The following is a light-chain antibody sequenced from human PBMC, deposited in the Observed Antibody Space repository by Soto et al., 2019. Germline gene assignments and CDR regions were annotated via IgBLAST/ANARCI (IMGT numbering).Light chain of an antibody. CDR1: QSVSSY. Sequence: EIVMTQSPATLSVSPGESATLSCRASQSVSSYLAWYQQKPGQAPRLVIYDASNRATGIPARFSGSESGTDFTLTISSLQPEDFAVYYCQQYKDWPPLTFGQGTRLEIK. CDR2: DAS. J-gene: IGKJ5*01. CDR3: QQYKDWPPLT. V-gene: IGKV3D-15*01.